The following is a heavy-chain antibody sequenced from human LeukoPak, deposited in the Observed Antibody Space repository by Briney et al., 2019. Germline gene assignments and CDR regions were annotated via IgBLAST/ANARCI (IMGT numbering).Heavy chain of an antibody. Sequence: PSETLSLTCTVSGGSISSSSYYWGWIRQPPGKGLEWIGSIYYSGSTYYNPSLKSRVTISVDTSKNQFSLKLSSVIAADTAVYYCATLSVRGDAAKKGDAFDIWGQGTMVTVSS. D-gene: IGHD3-10*01. CDR2: IYYSGST. J-gene: IGHJ3*02. CDR1: GGSISSSSYY. V-gene: IGHV4-39*07. CDR3: ATLSVRGDAAKKGDAFDI.